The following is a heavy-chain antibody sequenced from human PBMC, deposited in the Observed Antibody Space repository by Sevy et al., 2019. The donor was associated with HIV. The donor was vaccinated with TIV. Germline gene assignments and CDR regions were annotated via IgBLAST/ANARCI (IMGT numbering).Heavy chain of an antibody. D-gene: IGHD5-18*01. J-gene: IGHJ4*02. CDR1: GGSINSGGYY. CDR2: IYYSGSA. CDR3: ARAPPDTVSDPYYFDY. V-gene: IGHV4-31*03. Sequence: SETLSLTCTVSGGSINSGGYYWSWIRQHPGKGLEWIGYIYYSGSAYYNPSLKSRVTISVDTPKKNQFSLKLRSVTAADTAVYYCARAPPDTVSDPYYFDYWGQGTPVTVSS.